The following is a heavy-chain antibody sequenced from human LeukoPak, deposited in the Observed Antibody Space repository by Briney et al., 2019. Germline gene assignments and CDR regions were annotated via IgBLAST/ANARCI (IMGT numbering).Heavy chain of an antibody. CDR2: AYGDGSSQ. CDR1: GFPFSGYG. J-gene: IGHJ1*01. CDR3: ATGGNFYYSH. D-gene: IGHD4-11*01. Sequence: GGSLRLSCAASGFPFSGYGMHWVRQAPGKGLEWVAVAYGDGSSQYYADSVKGRFSISKDISKNTLSLQMNSLRAEDTTVYSCATGGNFYYSHWGQGTLVTVSS. V-gene: IGHV3-33*01.